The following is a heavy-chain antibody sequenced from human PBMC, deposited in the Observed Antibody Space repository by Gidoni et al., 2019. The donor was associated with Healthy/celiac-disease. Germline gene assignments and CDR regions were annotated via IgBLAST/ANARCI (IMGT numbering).Heavy chain of an antibody. J-gene: IGHJ3*02. D-gene: IGHD1-26*01. V-gene: IGHV3-33*01. Sequence: QVQLVESGGGVVQPGRSLRLSCAASGFTFSSYGMHWVRQAPGKGLEWVAVIWYDGSNKYYADSVKGRFTISRDNSKNTLYLQMNSLRAEDTAVYYCARGQVVNPLLHAFDIWGQGTMVTVSS. CDR2: IWYDGSNK. CDR3: ARGQVVNPLLHAFDI. CDR1: GFTFSSYG.